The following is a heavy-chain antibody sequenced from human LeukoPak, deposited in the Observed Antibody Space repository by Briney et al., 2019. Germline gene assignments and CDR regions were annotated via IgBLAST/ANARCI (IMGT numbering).Heavy chain of an antibody. CDR3: ARDFSLARPLDPFDM. CDR2: IYAGGST. D-gene: IGHD6-6*01. Sequence: GGSLRLSCAASGFTVSSNYMSWVRQPPGKGLEWVSVIYAGGSTYYGDSVKGRFTISRDDSKNTLYLQMNSLRAEDTAVYYCARDFSLARPLDPFDMWGQGTMVTVSS. V-gene: IGHV3-53*01. J-gene: IGHJ3*02. CDR1: GFTVSSNY.